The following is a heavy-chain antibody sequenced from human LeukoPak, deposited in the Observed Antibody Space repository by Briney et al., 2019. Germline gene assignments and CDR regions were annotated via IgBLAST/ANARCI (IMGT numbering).Heavy chain of an antibody. J-gene: IGHJ6*03. CDR1: GGSISSHY. V-gene: IGHV4-59*11. CDR2: IYYSGST. D-gene: IGHD3-10*01. Sequence: SETLSLTCTVSGGSISSHYWSWIRQPPGKGLEWIGYIYYSGSTNYNPSLKSRVTISVDTSKNQFSLKLSSVTAAATAVYYCARSGGVLWFGGQRYYYYSMDVWGKGTTVTVSS. CDR3: ARSGGVLWFGGQRYYYYSMDV.